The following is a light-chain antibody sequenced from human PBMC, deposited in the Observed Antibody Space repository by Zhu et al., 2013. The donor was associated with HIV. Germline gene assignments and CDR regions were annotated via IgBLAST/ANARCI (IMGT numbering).Light chain of an antibody. Sequence: QSALTQPASVSGSPGQSITISCSGISSDFDSYILVSWYQHRPGKAPKLIIYEVNKRPSGVPDRFSGSNSGNTASLSISGLQAEDEADYYCCSRAGSFAWVFGGGTKLTVL. V-gene: IGLV2-23*02. CDR3: CSRAGSFAWV. J-gene: IGLJ3*02. CDR1: SSDFDSYIL. CDR2: EVN.